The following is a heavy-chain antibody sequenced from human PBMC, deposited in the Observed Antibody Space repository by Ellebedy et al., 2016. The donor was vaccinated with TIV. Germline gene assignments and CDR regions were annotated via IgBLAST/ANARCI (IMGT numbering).Heavy chain of an antibody. V-gene: IGHV3-7*01. CDR1: GFMFSSYW. D-gene: IGHD4-17*01. J-gene: IGHJ5*02. Sequence: PGGSLRLSCVASGFMFSSYWMGRVRQALGKGLEWVANIYQDGSEKYYVDSVKGRFTISRDNAKNSLYLQMNSLRVEDTAVYYCARRGSYGDYAVQINNWFDRWGQGTLVTVYS. CDR2: IYQDGSEK. CDR3: ARRGSYGDYAVQINNWFDR.